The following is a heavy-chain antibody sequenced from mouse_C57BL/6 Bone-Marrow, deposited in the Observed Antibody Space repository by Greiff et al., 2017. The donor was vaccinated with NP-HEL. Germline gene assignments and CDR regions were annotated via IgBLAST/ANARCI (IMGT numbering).Heavy chain of an antibody. D-gene: IGHD1-1*01. V-gene: IGHV5-16*01. CDR1: GFTFSDYY. CDR2: INYDGSST. Sequence: EVQRVESEGGLVQPGSSMKLSCTASGFTFSDYYMAWVRQVPEKGLEWVANINYDGSSTYYLDSLKSRFLISRDNAKNILYLQMSSLKSEDTATYYCAREYYYGSSPYAMDYWGQGPSVTVLS. J-gene: IGHJ4*01. CDR3: AREYYYGSSPYAMDY.